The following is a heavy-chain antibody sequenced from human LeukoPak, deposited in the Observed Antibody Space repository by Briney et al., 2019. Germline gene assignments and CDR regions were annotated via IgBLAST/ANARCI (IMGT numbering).Heavy chain of an antibody. CDR3: ARDSLTNYDFWSGYYTGNY. Sequence: GASVKVSCKASGYTFTSYGISWVRQAPGQGLEWMGWISAYNGNTNYAQKLQGRVTMTTDTSTSTAYMELRSLRSDDTAVYYCARDSLTNYDFWSGYYTGNYWGQGTLVTVSS. CDR2: ISAYNGNT. CDR1: GYTFTSYG. J-gene: IGHJ4*02. D-gene: IGHD3-3*01. V-gene: IGHV1-18*01.